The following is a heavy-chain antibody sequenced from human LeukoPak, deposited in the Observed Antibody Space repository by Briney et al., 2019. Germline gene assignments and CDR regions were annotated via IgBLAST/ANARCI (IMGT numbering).Heavy chain of an antibody. D-gene: IGHD2-15*01. Sequence: PGGSLRLSCAASGFTFSSYAMHWVRQAPGKGLEWVAVISYDGSNKYYAGSVKGRFTISRDNSKNTLYLQMNSLRAEDTAVYYCAREGDGWLLYWGQGTLVTVSS. CDR3: AREGDGWLLY. J-gene: IGHJ4*02. V-gene: IGHV3-30-3*01. CDR2: ISYDGSNK. CDR1: GFTFSSYA.